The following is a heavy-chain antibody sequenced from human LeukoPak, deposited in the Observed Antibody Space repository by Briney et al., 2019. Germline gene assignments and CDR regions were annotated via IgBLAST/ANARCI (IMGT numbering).Heavy chain of an antibody. CDR1: GFTVSDNY. Sequence: GGSLRLSCAASGFTVSDNYMTWVRQAPGKGLEWVSSIYNTGATHYAESVKGRFTISRDNSKNTLFLQMNSLRAEDMAVYYCARIEWERLGRAFDIWGQGTMVTVSS. CDR2: IYNTGAT. D-gene: IGHD1-26*01. V-gene: IGHV3-53*01. J-gene: IGHJ3*02. CDR3: ARIEWERLGRAFDI.